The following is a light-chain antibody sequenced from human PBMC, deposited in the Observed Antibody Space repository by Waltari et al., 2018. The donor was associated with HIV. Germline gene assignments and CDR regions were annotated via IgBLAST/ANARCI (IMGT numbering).Light chain of an antibody. CDR2: DVS. J-gene: IGLJ3*02. CDR3: SSYTSSSTWV. V-gene: IGLV2-14*01. CDR1: SSDVGGYNY. Sequence: QSALTQPASVSGSPGQSITISCTGTSSDVGGYNYVSWYQQHPAKAPKPMIYDVSNLPPGVSNRFSCAKSGTTASLTISWLQAEDEADYYCSSYTSSSTWVFGGGTKLTVL.